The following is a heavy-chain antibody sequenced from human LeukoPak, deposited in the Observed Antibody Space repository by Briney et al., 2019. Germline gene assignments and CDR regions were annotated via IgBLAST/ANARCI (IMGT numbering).Heavy chain of an antibody. D-gene: IGHD3-3*01. CDR2: IIPILGIA. CDR3: ARDQRLILEWLSSSRYGMDV. CDR1: GGTFSSYT. J-gene: IGHJ6*02. V-gene: IGHV1-69*04. Sequence: GASVKVSCKASGGTFSSYTISWVRQAPGQGLEWMGRIIPILGIANYAQKFQGRVTITADKSTSTAYVELSSLRSEDTAVYYCARDQRLILEWLSSSRYGMDVWGQGTTVTVSS.